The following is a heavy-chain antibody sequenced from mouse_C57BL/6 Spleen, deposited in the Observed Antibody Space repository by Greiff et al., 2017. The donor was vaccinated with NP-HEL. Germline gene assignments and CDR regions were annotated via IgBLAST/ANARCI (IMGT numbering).Heavy chain of an antibody. CDR2: INPNNGGT. V-gene: IGHV1-26*01. J-gene: IGHJ4*01. Sequence: EVQLQQSGPELVKPGASVKISCKASGYTFTDYYMNWVKQSHGKSLEWIGDINPNNGGTSYNQKFKGKATLTVDKSSSTAYMELRSLTSEDSAVYYCARGGSRGDAMDYWGQGTSVTVSS. CDR3: ARGGSRGDAMDY. D-gene: IGHD1-1*01. CDR1: GYTFTDYY.